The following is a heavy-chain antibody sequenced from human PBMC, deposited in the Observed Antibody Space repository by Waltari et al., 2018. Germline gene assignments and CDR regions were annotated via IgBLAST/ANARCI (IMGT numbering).Heavy chain of an antibody. CDR2: INVDGGYI. J-gene: IGHJ4*02. V-gene: IGHV3-74*02. CDR1: VFRFGASW. D-gene: IGHD5-12*01. Sequence: DVHFAESGGGVVQPGGSLRLSCTGCVFRFGASWLPCVCQAPGKGLGWGSRINVDGGYISYGDSVKGRFTISRDNAKNTVFLQLNSLRADDTAVYFCARKAGSGYPYGPFYYDNWGQGTLVTVSS. CDR3: ARKAGSGYPYGPFYYDN.